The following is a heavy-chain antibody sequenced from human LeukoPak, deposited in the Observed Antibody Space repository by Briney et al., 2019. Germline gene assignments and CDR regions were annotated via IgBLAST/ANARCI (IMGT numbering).Heavy chain of an antibody. CDR3: ARDLRFSSSWSFDY. V-gene: IGHV3-21*01. D-gene: IGHD6-13*01. J-gene: IGHJ4*02. CDR1: GFTFSSYS. Sequence: GGSLRLSCAASGFTFSSYSMNWVRQAPGKGLEWVSSISSSSSYIYYADSVKGRFTISRDNAKNSLYLQMNSLGAEDTAVYYCARDLRFSSSWSFDYWGQGTLVTVSS. CDR2: ISSSSSYI.